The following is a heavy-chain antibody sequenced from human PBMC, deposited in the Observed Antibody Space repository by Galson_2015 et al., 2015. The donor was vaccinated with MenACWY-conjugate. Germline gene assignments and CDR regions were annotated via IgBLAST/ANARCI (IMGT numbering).Heavy chain of an antibody. CDR3: ATDPNGDLDFDY. CDR1: GLTFSHYG. Sequence: LRLSCAVSGLTFSHYGVTWVRQAPGKGLDWVSHINSDSSNLLYADSAKGRFTVSRDNAKKSVYLHMNSLREDDTAMYCCATDPNGDLDFDYWGQGTLVTVSS. J-gene: IGHJ4*02. V-gene: IGHV3-48*02. D-gene: IGHD4-17*01. CDR2: INSDSSNL.